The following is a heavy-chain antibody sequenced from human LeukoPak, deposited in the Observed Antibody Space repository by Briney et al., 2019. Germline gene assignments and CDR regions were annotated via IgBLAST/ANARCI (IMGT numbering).Heavy chain of an antibody. V-gene: IGHV3-23*01. Sequence: PGRSLRLSCAASGFTFSSYAMSWVRQVPGKGLEWVSAISGSGGSTYYADSVKGRFTISRDNSKNTLYLQMNSLRAEDTAVYYCAKGKTETYYYDSSGYFDYWGQGTLVTVSS. D-gene: IGHD3-22*01. J-gene: IGHJ4*02. CDR3: AKGKTETYYYDSSGYFDY. CDR2: ISGSGGST. CDR1: GFTFSSYA.